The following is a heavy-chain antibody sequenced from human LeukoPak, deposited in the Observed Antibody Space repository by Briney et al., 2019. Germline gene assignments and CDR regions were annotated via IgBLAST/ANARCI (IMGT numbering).Heavy chain of an antibody. J-gene: IGHJ4*02. D-gene: IGHD5-18*01. CDR1: GYSFTSYW. Sequence: GESLKISCKGSGYSFTSYWIGWVRQMPGKGLEWMGIIYPGDSDTRYSPSFRGQVTISADRSMSTAYLQWSSLKASDTAMYYCARPGRDDGYSSGFDYWGQGTLVTVSS. CDR3: ARPGRDDGYSSGFDY. V-gene: IGHV5-51*01. CDR2: IYPGDSDT.